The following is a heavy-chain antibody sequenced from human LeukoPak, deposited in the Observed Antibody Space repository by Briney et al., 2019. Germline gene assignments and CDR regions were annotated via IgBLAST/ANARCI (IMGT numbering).Heavy chain of an antibody. CDR3: ARGRVSSSTWYSTYYYYFYMDV. V-gene: IGHV4-4*07. J-gene: IGHJ6*03. CDR2: IYTSGST. D-gene: IGHD6-13*01. CDR1: GGSISSYY. Sequence: SETLSLTCTVSGGSISSYYWSWIRQPAGKGLEWIGRIYTSGSTNYNPSLKSRVTMSVDTSKNHFSLRLSTVTAADTAVYFCARGRVSSSTWYSTYYYYFYMDVWGKGTTVTAS.